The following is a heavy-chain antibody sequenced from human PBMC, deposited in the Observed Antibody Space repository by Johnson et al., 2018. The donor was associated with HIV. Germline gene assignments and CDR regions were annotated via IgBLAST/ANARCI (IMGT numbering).Heavy chain of an antibody. Sequence: QVQLVESGGGVVQPGRSLRLSCAASGFTFSSYAMHWVRQAPGKGLEWVAVISYDGSNKYYADSVKGRFTISRDNSKNTLYLQKNSLRAEDTAVYYCARGGQLVAFDIWGQGTMVTVSS. J-gene: IGHJ3*02. V-gene: IGHV3-30-3*01. CDR3: ARGGQLVAFDI. D-gene: IGHD6-6*01. CDR2: ISYDGSNK. CDR1: GFTFSSYA.